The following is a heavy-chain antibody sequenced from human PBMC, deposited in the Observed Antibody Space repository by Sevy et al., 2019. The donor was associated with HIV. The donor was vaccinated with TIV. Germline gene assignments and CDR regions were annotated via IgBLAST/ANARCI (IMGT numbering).Heavy chain of an antibody. Sequence: GGSLRLSCVASGFSVSDNYMSWVRQTPGKRREWVSVIYIGDSTFYADSVKGRFTISRDNSKNTLFLQMNSLRDEDTAVYYCASGFLRYFFDYWGQGTLVTVSS. J-gene: IGHJ4*02. D-gene: IGHD3-3*01. CDR3: ASGFLRYFFDY. CDR2: IYIGDST. V-gene: IGHV3-53*01. CDR1: GFSVSDNY.